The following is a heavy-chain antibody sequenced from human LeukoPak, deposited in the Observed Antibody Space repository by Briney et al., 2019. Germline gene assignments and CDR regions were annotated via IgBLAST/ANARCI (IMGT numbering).Heavy chain of an antibody. V-gene: IGHV3-7*01. J-gene: IGHJ4*02. CDR3: ARDLDFWSGYSPFDY. Sequence: GGSLRLSCAASGFTFSANWMTWVRQAPGKGLEWVASVNKDASEKNYVDSVKGRFSISRDNAKNSLYLQMNSLRAEDTAVYYCARDLDFWSGYSPFDYWGQGTLVTVSS. D-gene: IGHD3-3*01. CDR1: GFTFSANW. CDR2: VNKDASEK.